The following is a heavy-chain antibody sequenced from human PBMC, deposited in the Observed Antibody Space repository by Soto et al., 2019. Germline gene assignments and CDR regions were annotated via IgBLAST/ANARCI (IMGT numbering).Heavy chain of an antibody. J-gene: IGHJ4*02. CDR3: ARTSGYAFDY. CDR2: INSNGGST. V-gene: IGHV3-64*01. Sequence: PGGSLRLSCAASGFIFSGSSMHWVRQAPGKGLEYVSVINSNGGSTDYANSVKGRFTISRDNSKNTLYLQMGSLRAEDMAVYYCARTSGYAFDYWGRGTLVTVSS. CDR1: GFIFSGSS. D-gene: IGHD5-12*01.